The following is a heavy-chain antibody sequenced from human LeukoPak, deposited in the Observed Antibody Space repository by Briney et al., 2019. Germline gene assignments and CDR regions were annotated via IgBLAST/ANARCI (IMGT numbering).Heavy chain of an antibody. D-gene: IGHD6-19*01. CDR3: AKERIAVAGRLSLGMDV. Sequence: PGRSLRLSCAASGFTFSSYGMHWVRQAPGKGLEWVAVISYDGSNKYYADSVKGRFNISRDNSKNTLYLQMNSLRAEDTAVYYCAKERIAVAGRLSLGMDVWGRGTTVSVSS. CDR1: GFTFSSYG. V-gene: IGHV3-30*18. CDR2: ISYDGSNK. J-gene: IGHJ6*01.